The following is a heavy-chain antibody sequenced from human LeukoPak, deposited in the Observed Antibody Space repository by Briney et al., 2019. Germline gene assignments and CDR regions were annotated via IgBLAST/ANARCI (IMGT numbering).Heavy chain of an antibody. CDR3: ASGSSGWADAFDI. D-gene: IGHD6-19*01. V-gene: IGHV4-30-2*01. CDR1: GGSISSGGYS. J-gene: IGHJ3*02. CDR2: IYHSGST. Sequence: PSETQSLTCAVSGGSISSGGYSWSWIRQPPGKGLEWIGYIYHSGSTNYNPSLKSRVTISVDKSKNQFSLKLSSVTAADTAVHYCASGSSGWADAFDIWGQGTMVTVSS.